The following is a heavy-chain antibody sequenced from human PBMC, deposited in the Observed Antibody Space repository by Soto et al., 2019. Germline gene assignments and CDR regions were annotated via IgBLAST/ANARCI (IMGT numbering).Heavy chain of an antibody. CDR1: GYAFSISG. D-gene: IGHD5-18*01. CDR2: INACSGNT. V-gene: IGHV1-18*01. Sequence: SANVSWKAAGYAFSISGISWGRQAPGQGLEWLGMINACSGNTTYAQKFRGRVTMTTDTSTSTVYMELRNLRSDDTAVYYCARCIQQDYYYGMDVWGQGTTVTVSS. CDR3: ARCIQQDYYYGMDV. J-gene: IGHJ6*02.